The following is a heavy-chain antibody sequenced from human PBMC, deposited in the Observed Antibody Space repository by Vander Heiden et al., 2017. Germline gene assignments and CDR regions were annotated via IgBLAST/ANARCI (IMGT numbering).Heavy chain of an antibody. Sequence: QVQLVQSGAEVKIPGSSVKVSCTASGCHFSTYAVDWVRQAPGPGQGLEWVGGIMPMFGTTNYAQKLQDRVTIIADKSTSTAYMTLSSLTSDDTAVYYCARGRGYDFWSGGYFDLWGRGTLITVSS. J-gene: IGHJ2*01. CDR2: IMPMFGTT. CDR3: ARGRGYDFWSGGYFDL. V-gene: IGHV1-69*06. D-gene: IGHD3-3*01. CDR1: GCHFSTYA.